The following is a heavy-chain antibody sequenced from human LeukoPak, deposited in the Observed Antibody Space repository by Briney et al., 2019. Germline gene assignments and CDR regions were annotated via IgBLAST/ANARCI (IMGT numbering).Heavy chain of an antibody. CDR2: ISTYNGDT. CDR3: ARDRGYCSSINCYIGGRPANWFDP. D-gene: IGHD2-2*02. Sequence: ASVKVSCKASGYTFTNYGISWVRQAPGQGLEWMGWISTYNGDTFFGQKLQGRVTMTTDTSTSTAYLELRSLRSDDTAVYYCARDRGYCSSINCYIGGRPANWFDPWGQETLVTVSS. J-gene: IGHJ5*02. CDR1: GYTFTNYG. V-gene: IGHV1-18*01.